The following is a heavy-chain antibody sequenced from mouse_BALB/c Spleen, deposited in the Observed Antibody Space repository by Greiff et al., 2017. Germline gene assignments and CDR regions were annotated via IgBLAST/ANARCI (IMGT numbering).Heavy chain of an antibody. CDR1: GFTFSSYT. CDR2: ISNGGGST. Sequence: EVKVVESGGGLVQPGGSLKLSCAASGFTFSSYTMSWVRQTPEKRLEWVAYISNGGGSTYYPDTVKGRFTISRDNAKNTLYLQMSSLKSEDTAMYYCARGGGLRPWFAYWGQGTLVTVSA. V-gene: IGHV5-12-2*01. J-gene: IGHJ3*01. CDR3: ARGGGLRPWFAY. D-gene: IGHD2-4*01.